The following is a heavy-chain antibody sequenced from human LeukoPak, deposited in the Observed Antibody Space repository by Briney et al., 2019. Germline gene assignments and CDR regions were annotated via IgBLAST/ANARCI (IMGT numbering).Heavy chain of an antibody. V-gene: IGHV3-66*01. CDR2: IYSGGST. Sequence: PGGSLRLSCAASGFIVSSYYMTWVRQAPGKGLEWVSVIYSGGSTYYADSVKGRVAISRDNSKNTVFLQMNSVRAEDTAVYYCARSYSHHLSGMDVWGQGTTVTVSS. J-gene: IGHJ6*02. D-gene: IGHD4-11*01. CDR1: GFIVSSYY. CDR3: ARSYSHHLSGMDV.